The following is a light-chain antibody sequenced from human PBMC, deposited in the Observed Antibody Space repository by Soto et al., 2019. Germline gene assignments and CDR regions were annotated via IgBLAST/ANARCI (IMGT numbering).Light chain of an antibody. CDR3: SEYAGSNNLGV. CDR2: EVS. J-gene: IGLJ2*01. V-gene: IGLV2-8*01. CDR1: SSDVGGYNY. Sequence: QSALTQPPSASGSPGQSVTISCTGTSSDVGGYNYVSWYHQHPGKAPKLMIYEVSKRPSGVPDRFSGSKSGNTASLTVSGLQAEDEADYYRSEYAGSNNLGVFGGGTKLTVL.